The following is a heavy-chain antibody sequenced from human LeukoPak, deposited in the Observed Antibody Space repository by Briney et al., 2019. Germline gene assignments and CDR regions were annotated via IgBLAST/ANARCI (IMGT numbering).Heavy chain of an antibody. J-gene: IGHJ4*02. D-gene: IGHD1-26*01. CDR3: AKGGATAN. Sequence: GGSLRLSCAASGFTFGSYAMSWVRQAPGKGVEWVSGITTSGGSTYYADSVKGRFTISRDNSSNTLYLQMNSLRAEDTAVYYCAKGGATANWGQGTLVTVSS. V-gene: IGHV3-23*01. CDR2: ITTSGGST. CDR1: GFTFGSYA.